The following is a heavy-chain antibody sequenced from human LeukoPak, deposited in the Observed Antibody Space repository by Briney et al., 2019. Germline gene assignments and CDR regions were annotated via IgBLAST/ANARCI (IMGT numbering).Heavy chain of an antibody. CDR3: ARGETYYDFWSGYYRGALFDY. CDR1: GFTFSSYS. V-gene: IGHV3-48*01. Sequence: GGSLRLSCAASGFTFSSYSMNWVRQAPGKGLEWVSYISSSSSTIYYADSVKGRFTISRDDAKNSLYLQMNSLRAEDTAVYYCARGETYYDFWSGYYRGALFDYWGQGTLVTVSS. J-gene: IGHJ4*02. D-gene: IGHD3-3*01. CDR2: ISSSSSTI.